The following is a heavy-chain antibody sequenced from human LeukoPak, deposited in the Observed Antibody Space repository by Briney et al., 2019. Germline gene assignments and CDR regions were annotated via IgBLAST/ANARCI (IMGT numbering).Heavy chain of an antibody. V-gene: IGHV3-30*18. CDR3: ANPYCSSTSCLDY. J-gene: IGHJ4*02. D-gene: IGHD2-2*01. CDR2: ISYDGSNK. CDR1: GFTFSSYG. Sequence: PGRSLRLSCAASGFTFSSYGMHWVRRAPGKGLEWVAVISYDGSNKYYADSVKGRFTISRDNSKNTLYLQMNSLRAEDTAVYYCANPYCSSTSCLDYWGQGTLVTVSS.